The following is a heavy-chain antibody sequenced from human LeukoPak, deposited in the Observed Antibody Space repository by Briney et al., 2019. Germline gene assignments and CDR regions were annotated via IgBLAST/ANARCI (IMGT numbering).Heavy chain of an antibody. J-gene: IGHJ5*02. D-gene: IGHD3-10*01. V-gene: IGHV3-23*01. Sequence: GGSLRLSCAASGFTFSSYAMSWVRQAPGKGLEWVSAISGSGGSTYYADSVKGRFTISRDNSKNTLYLQVNSLRAEDTAVYYCARSDYGSGTNNWFDPWGQGTLVTVSS. CDR1: GFTFSSYA. CDR3: ARSDYGSGTNNWFDP. CDR2: ISGSGGST.